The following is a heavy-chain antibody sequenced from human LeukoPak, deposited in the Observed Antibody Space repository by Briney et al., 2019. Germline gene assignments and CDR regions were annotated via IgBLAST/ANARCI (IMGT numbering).Heavy chain of an antibody. CDR1: GFSLSTSGVG. CDR3: AHGQSYGSGSLFDY. D-gene: IGHD3-10*01. V-gene: IGHV2-5*02. CDR2: IYWDDDK. J-gene: IGHJ4*02. Sequence: SGPTLVNPTQTLTLTCTFSGFSLSTSGVGVGWIRQPPGKALEWLALIYWDDDKRYSPSLKSRLTITKDTSKNQVVLTMTNMDPVDTPTYYCAHGQSYGSGSLFDYWGQGTLVTVSS.